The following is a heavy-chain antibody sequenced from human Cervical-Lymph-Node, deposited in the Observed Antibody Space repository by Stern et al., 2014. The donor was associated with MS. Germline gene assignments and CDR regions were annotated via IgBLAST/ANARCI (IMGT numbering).Heavy chain of an antibody. D-gene: IGHD3-22*01. V-gene: IGHV1-69*01. CDR1: GGTFSSYA. Sequence: VQLEESGAEVKKPGSSVKVSCKASGGTFSSYAISWVRQAPGQGLEWMGGIIPIFGTANYAQKFQGRVTITADESTSTAYMELSSLRSEDTAIYYCARDHHYYDPRGFDYWGQGTLVTVSS. J-gene: IGHJ4*02. CDR3: ARDHHYYDPRGFDY. CDR2: IIPIFGTA.